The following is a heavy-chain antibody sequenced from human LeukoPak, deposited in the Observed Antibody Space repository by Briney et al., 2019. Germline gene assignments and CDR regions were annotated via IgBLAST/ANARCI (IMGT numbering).Heavy chain of an antibody. CDR2: ISVYNGDR. CDR1: GYTFTSYG. J-gene: IGHJ4*02. Sequence: ASVKVSCKASGYTFTSYGVSWVRQAPGQGLEWMGWISVYNGDRNYAQKFQGRVTLTTDTSTSTAYMELRSLTSDDTAVYFCARDPDGPEDFDYWSQGTLVTVSS. V-gene: IGHV1-18*01. CDR3: ARDPDGPEDFDY. D-gene: IGHD1-14*01.